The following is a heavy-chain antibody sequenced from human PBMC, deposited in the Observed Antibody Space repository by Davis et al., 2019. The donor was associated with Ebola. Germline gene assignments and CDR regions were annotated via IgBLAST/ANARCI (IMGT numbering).Heavy chain of an antibody. CDR1: GDSVSSSSAA. CDR3: ARENGLLGVGDAFDI. J-gene: IGHJ3*02. D-gene: IGHD3-16*01. Sequence: PSETLSLTCAISGDSVSSSSAAWNWIRQSPSRGLEWLGRTYYRSKWFHHYPISVQSRIIITPDTSRNQVSLQLDSVTPEDMAVYYCARENGLLGVGDAFDIWGQGTMVTVSS. V-gene: IGHV6-1*01. CDR2: TYYRSKWFH.